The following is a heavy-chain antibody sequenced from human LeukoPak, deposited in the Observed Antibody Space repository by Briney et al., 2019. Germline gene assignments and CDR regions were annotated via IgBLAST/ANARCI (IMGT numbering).Heavy chain of an antibody. CDR1: GFTFSSYA. CDR2: ISGSGGST. Sequence: GGSLRLSCAASGFTFSSYAMSWVRQAPGKGLEWVSAISGSGGSTYYADSVKGRFTISRDNSKNTLYLQMNSLRAEDTAVYYCAKVSWVAGTGGLGYFDYWGQGTLVTVSS. V-gene: IGHV3-23*01. D-gene: IGHD6-19*01. J-gene: IGHJ4*02. CDR3: AKVSWVAGTGGLGYFDY.